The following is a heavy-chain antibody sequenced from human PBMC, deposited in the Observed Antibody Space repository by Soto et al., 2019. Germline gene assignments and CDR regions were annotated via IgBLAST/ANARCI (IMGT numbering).Heavy chain of an antibody. V-gene: IGHV4-59*08. Sequence: PSETLSLTCTVSGGSISSYYWSWIRQPPGKGLEWIGYIYYSGSTNYNPSLKSRVTISVDTSKNQFSLKLSSVTAADTAVYYCARHRYDILTGYFRWENPWFDPWGQGTLVTVSS. CDR1: GGSISSYY. D-gene: IGHD3-9*01. CDR2: IYYSGST. CDR3: ARHRYDILTGYFRWENPWFDP. J-gene: IGHJ5*02.